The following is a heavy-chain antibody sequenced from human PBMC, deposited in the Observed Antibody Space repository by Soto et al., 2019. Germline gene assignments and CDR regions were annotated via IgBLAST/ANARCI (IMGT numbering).Heavy chain of an antibody. CDR3: AAGTYYYDSSGYYYTVDY. D-gene: IGHD3-22*01. CDR1: GFTFSSYS. Sequence: PGGSLRLPCAASGFTFSSYSMNWVRQAPGKGLEWVSSISSSSSYRYYADSVKGRFTISRDNAKNSLYLQMNSLRAEDTAVYYCAAGTYYYDSSGYYYTVDYWGQGTLVTVSS. V-gene: IGHV3-21*01. CDR2: ISSSSSYR. J-gene: IGHJ4*02.